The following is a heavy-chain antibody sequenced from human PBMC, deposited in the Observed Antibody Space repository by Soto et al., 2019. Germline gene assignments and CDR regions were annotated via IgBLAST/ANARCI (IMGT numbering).Heavy chain of an antibody. CDR2: ISYDGSNK. J-gene: IGHJ5*02. CDR3: ARVVTGTTRFDP. D-gene: IGHD1-7*01. V-gene: IGHV3-30-3*01. CDR1: GFTFSSYA. Sequence: QVQLVESGGGVVQPGRSLRLSCAASGFTFSSYAMHWVRQAPGKGLEWVAVISYDGSNKYYADSVKGRFTISRDNSKNTLYLQMNSLRAEDTAVYYCARVVTGTTRFDPWGQGTLFTVSS.